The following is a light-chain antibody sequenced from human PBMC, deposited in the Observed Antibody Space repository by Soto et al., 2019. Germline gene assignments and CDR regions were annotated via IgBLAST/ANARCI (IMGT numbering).Light chain of an antibody. CDR2: DAS. CDR1: QSVSSY. CDR3: QQRSNWPPLLT. Sequence: PGERATLSCRASQSVSSYLAWYQQKPGQAPRLLIYDASNRATGIPARFSGSGSGTDFTLTISSLEPEDFAVYYCQQRSNWPPLLTFGGGTKVEIK. V-gene: IGKV3-11*01. J-gene: IGKJ4*01.